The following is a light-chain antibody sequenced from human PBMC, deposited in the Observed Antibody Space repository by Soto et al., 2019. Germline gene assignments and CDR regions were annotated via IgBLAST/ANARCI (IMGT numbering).Light chain of an antibody. CDR1: SSDGGGYNL. J-gene: IGLJ2*01. V-gene: IGLV2-8*01. CDR3: SSYAGSNFVV. CDR2: EVT. Sequence: QSVLTQPPSASGSPGQSVTISCTGTSSDGGGYNLVSWYQQPPGKAPKLRIYEVTKRPSGVPDRFSGSKSGNTASLTVSGLQAEDEADYYCSSYAGSNFVVFGGGTKLTVL.